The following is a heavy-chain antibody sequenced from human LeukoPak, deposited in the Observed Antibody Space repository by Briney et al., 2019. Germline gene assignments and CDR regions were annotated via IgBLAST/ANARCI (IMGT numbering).Heavy chain of an antibody. V-gene: IGHV3-48*03. CDR2: ISSSGSTI. Sequence: GGSLRLSCAASGFTFSSYEMNWVRQAPGKGLEWVSYISSSGSTIYYADSVKGRFTISRDNSKNTLYLQMNSLRAEDTAVYYCARVSVNKEAGGNWKGYYYFYYMDVWGKGTTVTISS. CDR1: GFTFSSYE. J-gene: IGHJ6*03. CDR3: ARVSVNKEAGGNWKGYYYFYYMDV. D-gene: IGHD4-23*01.